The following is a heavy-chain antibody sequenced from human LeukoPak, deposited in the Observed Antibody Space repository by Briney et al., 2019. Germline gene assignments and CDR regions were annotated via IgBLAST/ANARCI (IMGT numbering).Heavy chain of an antibody. D-gene: IGHD3-10*01. CDR1: GYTFTSYG. V-gene: IGHV1-18*01. CDR3: ARDVITMVRGVIKPLTDY. Sequence: ASVKVSCKASGYTFTSYGISWVRQAPGQGLAWMGWISAYNGNTNYAQKLQGRVTMTTDTSTSTAYMELRSLRSDDTAVYYCARDVITMVRGVIKPLTDYWGQGTLVTVSS. CDR2: ISAYNGNT. J-gene: IGHJ4*02.